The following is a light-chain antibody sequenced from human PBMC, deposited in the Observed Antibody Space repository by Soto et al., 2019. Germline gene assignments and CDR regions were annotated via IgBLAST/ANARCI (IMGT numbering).Light chain of an antibody. CDR3: QHYNSYSEA. CDR2: KAS. V-gene: IGKV1-5*03. J-gene: IGKJ1*01. Sequence: IQMTRSPSTLCSCVIDIGTITCGASQSISSWLAWYQQKPGKAPKLLIYKASTLKSGVPSRFSGSGSGTEFTLTISSLQPDDFATYYCQHYNSYSEAFGQGSKVDIK. CDR1: QSISSW.